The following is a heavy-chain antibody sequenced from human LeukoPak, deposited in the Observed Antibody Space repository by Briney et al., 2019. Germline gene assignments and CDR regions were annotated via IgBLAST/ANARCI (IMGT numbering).Heavy chain of an antibody. Sequence: GGSLRLSCAASGFTFSSYGMHWVRQAPGKGLEWVAVISYDGSNKYYADSVKGRFTISRDNSKNTLYLQMNSLGAEDTAVYYYAKRNDYGDYWGQGTLVTVSS. J-gene: IGHJ4*02. CDR3: AKRNDYGDY. V-gene: IGHV3-30*18. CDR2: ISYDGSNK. CDR1: GFTFSSYG.